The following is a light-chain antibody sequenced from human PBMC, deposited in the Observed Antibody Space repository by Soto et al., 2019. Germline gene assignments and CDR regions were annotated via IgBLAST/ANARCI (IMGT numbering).Light chain of an antibody. Sequence: DIQMTQFPSSVSASVGDRVTITCRARQPLGAWLAWYQQKPGKAPKLLIYATSTLESGVPSRFSGSGSGTEFTLTISSLQPADFATYYCQQADIFQLTFGGGTRVDI. CDR2: ATS. J-gene: IGKJ4*01. CDR3: QQADIFQLT. CDR1: QPLGAW. V-gene: IGKV1-12*01.